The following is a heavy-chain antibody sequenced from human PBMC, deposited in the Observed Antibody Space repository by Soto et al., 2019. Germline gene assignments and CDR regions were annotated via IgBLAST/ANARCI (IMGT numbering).Heavy chain of an antibody. V-gene: IGHV3-23*04. Sequence: EAQLVESGGDLVQPRGSLRLSCAASGFTFRNFAMTWVRQAPGKGLEWVSGISGSGRMTYYAHSVKGRFTVSRDNSKNNFYPQMDSLRAEDKAGYFCSKEAEERVNGPIPGGRWGQGTVGNLSS. J-gene: IGHJ4*02. CDR1: GFTFRNFA. D-gene: IGHD3-10*01. CDR2: ISGSGRMT. CDR3: SKEAEERVNGPIPGGR.